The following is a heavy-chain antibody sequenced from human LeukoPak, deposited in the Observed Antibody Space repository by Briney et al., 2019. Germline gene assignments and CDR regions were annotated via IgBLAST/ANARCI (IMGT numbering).Heavy chain of an antibody. CDR3: ARAHQARSYSSGWYGGGDY. CDR1: GGTFSSYA. CDR2: INTNTGNP. Sequence: ASVKVSCKASGGTFSSYAISWVRQAPGQGLEWMGWINTNTGNPTYAQGFTGRFVFSLDTSVSTAYLQISSLKAEDTAVYYCARAHQARSYSSGWYGGGDYWGQGTLVTVSS. J-gene: IGHJ4*02. V-gene: IGHV7-4-1*02. D-gene: IGHD6-19*01.